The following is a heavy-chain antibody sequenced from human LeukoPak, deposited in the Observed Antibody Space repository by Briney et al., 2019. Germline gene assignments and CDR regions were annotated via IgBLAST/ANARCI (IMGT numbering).Heavy chain of an antibody. J-gene: IGHJ4*02. Sequence: ASVKASCKASGYTFTGYYMHWVRQAPGQGLEWMGIINPSGGSTSYAQKFQGRVTMTRDMSTSTIYMELSSLRSEDTAVYYCARATYGPPFDYWGQGTLVTVSS. CDR2: INPSGGST. CDR3: ARATYGPPFDY. V-gene: IGHV1-46*01. CDR1: GYTFTGYY. D-gene: IGHD3-10*01.